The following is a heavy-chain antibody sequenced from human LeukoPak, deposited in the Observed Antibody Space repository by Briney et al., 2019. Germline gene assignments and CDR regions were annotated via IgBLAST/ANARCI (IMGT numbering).Heavy chain of an antibody. CDR2: IYSGGTT. CDR3: ARDPRTTGKSNYGMDV. J-gene: IGHJ6*02. D-gene: IGHD4-17*01. CDR1: GNTVSSNY. V-gene: IGHV3-53*01. Sequence: GGSLRLSCAASGNTVSSNYMSGVRQPPGRGVEWVSIIYSGGTTYYADSVQGRFTISRDNSKNTVYLQMNSLRVEDTAVYYCARDPRTTGKSNYGMDVWGQGTTVTVSS.